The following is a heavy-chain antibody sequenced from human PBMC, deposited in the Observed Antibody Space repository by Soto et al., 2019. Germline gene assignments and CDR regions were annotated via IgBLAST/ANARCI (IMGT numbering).Heavy chain of an antibody. CDR3: ARFGVWYYDSYGVDDAFDV. Sequence: SVKVSCKASGFTFTSSAVQWVRQARGQRLEWIGWIVVGSGSTSYAQKFQGRVTMTRDTSTSTVYMELSSLTSEDTAVYYCARFGVWYYDSYGVDDAFDVWGQGTMVTVSS. D-gene: IGHD3-22*01. J-gene: IGHJ3*01. CDR1: GFTFTSSA. CDR2: IVVGSGST. V-gene: IGHV1-58*01.